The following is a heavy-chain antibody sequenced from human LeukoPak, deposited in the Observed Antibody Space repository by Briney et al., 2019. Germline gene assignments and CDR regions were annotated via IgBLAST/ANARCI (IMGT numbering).Heavy chain of an antibody. CDR2: IYSGGST. V-gene: IGHV3-53*01. D-gene: IGHD6-13*01. CDR3: ARERHSSSSYTGSDY. CDR1: GFTVSSNY. J-gene: IGHJ4*02. Sequence: GGSLRLSCAASGFTVSSNYMSWVRQAPGKGLEWVSVIYSGGSTYYADSVKGRFTISRDNSKNTLYLQMNSLRAEDTAVYYCARERHSSSSYTGSDYWGQGTLVTVSS.